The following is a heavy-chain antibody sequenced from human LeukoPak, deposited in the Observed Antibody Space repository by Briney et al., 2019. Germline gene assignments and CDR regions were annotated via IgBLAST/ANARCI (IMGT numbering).Heavy chain of an antibody. CDR1: GFTFSSYA. D-gene: IGHD6-13*01. Sequence: GGSLRLSCAASGFTFSSYAMSWVRQAPGKGLEWVSAISGSGGSTYYADSVKGRFTISRDNSKNTLYLQMNSLRAEDTAVYYCAKDRDSSSWYFDWYFNLWGRGTLVTVS. CDR3: AKDRDSSSWYFDWYFNL. CDR2: ISGSGGST. V-gene: IGHV3-23*01. J-gene: IGHJ2*01.